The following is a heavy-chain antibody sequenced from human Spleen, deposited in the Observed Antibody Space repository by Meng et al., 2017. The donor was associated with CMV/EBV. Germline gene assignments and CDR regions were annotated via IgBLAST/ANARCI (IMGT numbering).Heavy chain of an antibody. CDR2: ISTSGDSV. J-gene: IGHJ3*02. CDR3: AKDAGTATGLSALDI. V-gene: IGHV3-23*01. D-gene: IGHD6-13*01. CDR1: GFTFSSYS. Sequence: GESLKISCAASGFTFSSYSINWVRQAPGKGLEWVSAISTSGDSVYYADSVKGRFIVSRDNSKNTMYLQMNSPRAEDTAVYYCAKDAGTATGLSALDIWGQGAVVTVSS.